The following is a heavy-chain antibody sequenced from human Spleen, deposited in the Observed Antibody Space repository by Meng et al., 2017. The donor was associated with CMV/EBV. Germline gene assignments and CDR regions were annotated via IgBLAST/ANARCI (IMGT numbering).Heavy chain of an antibody. V-gene: IGHV1-18*01. CDR2: ISAYNGNT. CDR1: GYTFTSYG. CDR3: ARDYTYYYGSGSLYYFDY. Sequence: SVKVSCKASGYTFTSYGISWVRQAPGQGLEWMGWISAYNGNTNYAQKLQGRVTMTTDTSTSTAYMELRSLRSDDTAVYYCARDYTYYYGSGSLYYFDYWGQGTLVTVSS. J-gene: IGHJ4*02. D-gene: IGHD3-10*01.